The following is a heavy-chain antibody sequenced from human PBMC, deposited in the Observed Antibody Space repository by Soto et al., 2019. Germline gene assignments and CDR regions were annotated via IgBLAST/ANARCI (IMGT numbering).Heavy chain of an antibody. CDR1: GYTFTSYA. V-gene: IGHV1-3*01. CDR3: ARGIAVAGVDYYDIDMHV. D-gene: IGHD6-19*01. Sequence: SVKVSCKASGYTFTSYAMHWVRQAPGQRLEWMGWINAGNGNTKYSQKFQGRVTITRDTSASTAYMELSSLRSEDTAVYYCARGIAVAGVDYYDIDMHVRGQRTTVTVSS. CDR2: INAGNGNT. J-gene: IGHJ6*02.